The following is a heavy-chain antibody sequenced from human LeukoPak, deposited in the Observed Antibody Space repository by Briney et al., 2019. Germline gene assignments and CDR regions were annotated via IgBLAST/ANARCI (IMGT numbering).Heavy chain of an antibody. V-gene: IGHV3-48*03. Sequence: PGGSLRLSCAASGFTFSSYEMNWVRQAPGKGLEWVSYISSSGSTIYYADSVKGRFTISRDNAKNSLYLQMTSLRAEDTAVYYCARTSLYGSGSYHDYWGQGTLVTVSS. CDR2: ISSSGSTI. CDR3: ARTSLYGSGSYHDY. J-gene: IGHJ4*02. D-gene: IGHD3-10*01. CDR1: GFTFSSYE.